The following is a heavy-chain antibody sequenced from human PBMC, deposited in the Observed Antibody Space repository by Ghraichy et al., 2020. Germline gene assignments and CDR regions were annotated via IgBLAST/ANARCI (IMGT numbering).Heavy chain of an antibody. D-gene: IGHD1-20*01. Sequence: SETLSLTCTVSGGSISSSSYYWGWIRQPPGKGLEWIGSIYYSGSTYYNPSLKSRVTISVDTSKNQFSLKLSSVTAADTAVYYCARIITGTTFGFDYWGQGTLVTVSS. CDR2: IYYSGST. CDR1: GGSISSSSYY. CDR3: ARIITGTTFGFDY. J-gene: IGHJ4*02. V-gene: IGHV4-39*01.